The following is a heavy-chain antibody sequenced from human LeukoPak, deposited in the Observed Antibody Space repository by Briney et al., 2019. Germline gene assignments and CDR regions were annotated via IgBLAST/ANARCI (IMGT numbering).Heavy chain of an antibody. J-gene: IGHJ4*02. CDR1: GGSISSSSYY. CDR3: ARHQYCSSTSSYPDF. Sequence: PSETLSLTCTVSGGSISSSSYYWGWIRQPPGKGLEWIGTIYYSGSTYYNPSLKSRVTISVDTSKNQFSLKLSSVTAADTAVYYCARHQYCSSTSSYPDFWGQGTLVTVSS. CDR2: IYYSGST. D-gene: IGHD2-2*01. V-gene: IGHV4-39*01.